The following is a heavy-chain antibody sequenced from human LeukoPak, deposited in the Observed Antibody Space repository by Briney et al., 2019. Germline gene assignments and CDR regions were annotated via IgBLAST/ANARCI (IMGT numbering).Heavy chain of an antibody. V-gene: IGHV1-69*02. CDR3: AVMTTVILTDY. Sequence: ASVKVSCKASGYTFTAYYMHWVRLAPGQGLEWMGRIIPILGIANYAQKFQGRVTITADKSTSTAYMELSSLRSEDTAVYYCAVMTTVILTDYWGQGTLVTVSS. CDR1: GYTFTAYY. CDR2: IIPILGIA. J-gene: IGHJ4*02. D-gene: IGHD4-4*01.